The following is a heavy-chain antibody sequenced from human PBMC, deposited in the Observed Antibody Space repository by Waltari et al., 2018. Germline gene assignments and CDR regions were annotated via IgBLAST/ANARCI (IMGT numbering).Heavy chain of an antibody. CDR3: AKGGGGWYVGWYYFDY. Sequence: VQLVESGGGLVQPGRSLRLSCAASGFTFDDYAMHWVRQAPGKGLEWVSGISWNSGSIGYADSVKGRFTISRDNAKNSLYLQMNSLRAEDTALYYCAKGGGGWYVGWYYFDYWGQGTLVTVSS. V-gene: IGHV3-9*01. CDR1: GFTFDDYA. CDR2: ISWNSGSI. D-gene: IGHD6-19*01. J-gene: IGHJ4*02.